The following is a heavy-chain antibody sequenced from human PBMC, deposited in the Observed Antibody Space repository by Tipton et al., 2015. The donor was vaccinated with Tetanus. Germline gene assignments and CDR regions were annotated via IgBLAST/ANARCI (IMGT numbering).Heavy chain of an antibody. J-gene: IGHJ4*02. Sequence: TLSLTCAVYGGSFSSSSYYWGWIRQPPGKGLEWIGSIYYSGSTYYNPSLKSRVTISVDTSKNQFSLKLSSVTAADTAVYYCASGARQGYSGSYYYVDYWGQGTLVTVSS. D-gene: IGHD1-26*01. CDR2: IYYSGST. CDR3: ASGARQGYSGSYYYVDY. V-gene: IGHV4-39*01. CDR1: GGSFSSSSYY.